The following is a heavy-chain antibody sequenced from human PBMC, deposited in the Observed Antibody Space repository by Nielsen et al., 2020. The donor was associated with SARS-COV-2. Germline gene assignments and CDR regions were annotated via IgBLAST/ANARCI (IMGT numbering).Heavy chain of an antibody. CDR2: IIPILGIA. J-gene: IGHJ4*02. Sequence: SVKVSCKASGGTFSSYAISWVRQAPGQGLEWMGGIIPILGIANYAQKFQGRVTITADKSTSTAYMELSSLRSEDTAVYYCARDLGSPGGSYWSYWGQGTLVTVSS. CDR1: GGTFSSYA. CDR3: ARDLGSPGGSYWSY. V-gene: IGHV1-69*10. D-gene: IGHD1-26*01.